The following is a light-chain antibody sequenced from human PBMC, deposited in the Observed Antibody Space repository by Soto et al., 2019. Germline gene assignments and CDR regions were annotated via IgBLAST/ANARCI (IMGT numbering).Light chain of an antibody. V-gene: IGLV2-14*01. CDR2: EVT. J-gene: IGLJ2*01. Sequence: QSVLTQPASVSGSPGQSITISCSGTSSDVGGYNYVSWYQHHPGKAPKLLIYEVTNRPSGVSNRFSGSKSGNTASLTISLLQAEDEADYYCNSYTTSTTLVFGGGTKVTVL. CDR3: NSYTTSTTLV. CDR1: SSDVGGYNY.